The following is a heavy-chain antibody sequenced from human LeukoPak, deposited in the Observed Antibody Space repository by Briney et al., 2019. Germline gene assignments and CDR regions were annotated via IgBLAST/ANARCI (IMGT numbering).Heavy chain of an antibody. D-gene: IGHD2/OR15-2a*01. CDR3: ASGDTFLPTHYFDP. CDR1: GYTFTSYY. V-gene: IGHV1-18*04. CDR2: VSAYNGKT. Sequence: ASVRVSCKASGYTFTSYYVHWVRQAPGQGLEWMGWVSAYNGKTNYAQSLQDRVTMTTDTSTSTVYMELRSLRSDDTALYYCASGDTFLPTHYFDPWGQGTLVTVSS. J-gene: IGHJ5*02.